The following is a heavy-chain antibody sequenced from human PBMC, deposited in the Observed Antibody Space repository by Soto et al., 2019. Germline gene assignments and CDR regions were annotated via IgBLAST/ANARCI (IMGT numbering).Heavy chain of an antibody. J-gene: IGHJ6*03. CDR3: ARGRGIAARRGYYYMDV. Sequence: ASVKVSCKASGYTFTSYDINWVRQATGQGLEWMGWMNPNSGNTGYAQKFQGRVTMTRNTSISTAYMELSSLRSEDTAVYYCARGRGIAARRGYYYMDVWGKGTTVTVSS. CDR1: GYTFTSYD. V-gene: IGHV1-8*01. CDR2: MNPNSGNT. D-gene: IGHD6-6*01.